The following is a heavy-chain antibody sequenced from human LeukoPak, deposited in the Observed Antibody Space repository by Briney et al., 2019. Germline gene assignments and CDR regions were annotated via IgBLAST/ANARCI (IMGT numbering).Heavy chain of an antibody. J-gene: IGHJ6*03. V-gene: IGHV3-48*03. CDR1: GFTFSSYE. CDR2: ISSSGSTI. Sequence: GGSLRLSCAASGFTFSSYEMNWVRQAPGKGLEWVSYISSSGSTIYYADSVKGRFTISRDNAKNSLYLQMNSLGAEDTAVYYCARDLKWELLHYYYMDVWGKGTTVTVSS. D-gene: IGHD1-26*01. CDR3: ARDLKWELLHYYYMDV.